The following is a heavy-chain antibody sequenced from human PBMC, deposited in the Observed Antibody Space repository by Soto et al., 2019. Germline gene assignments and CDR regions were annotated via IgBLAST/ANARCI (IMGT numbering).Heavy chain of an antibody. CDR3: ARLGYCSSSRSPTYYYYMDV. V-gene: IGHV4-59*08. D-gene: IGHD2-2*01. CDR2: IYYSGST. CDR1: GGSISRYY. Sequence: SETLSLTCTGSGGSISRYYWSLIRQPPGKGLEWIGYIYYSGSTNYNPSLKSRVTISVDTSKNQFSLKLSSVTAADTAVYYCARLGYCSSSRSPTYYYYMDVWGKGTTVT. J-gene: IGHJ6*03.